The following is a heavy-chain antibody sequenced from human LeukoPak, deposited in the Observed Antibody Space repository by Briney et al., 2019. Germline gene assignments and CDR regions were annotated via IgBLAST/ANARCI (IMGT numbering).Heavy chain of an antibody. CDR1: GDSISSYY. Sequence: SETLSLTCTVSGDSISSYYWSWIRQPPGEGLEWIGYIYDSGSTNYNPSLKSRVTISVDTSKNQFSLKLSSVTAADTAVYYCARRVAYYDSSGYYYLGVGYFDYWGQGTLVTVSS. V-gene: IGHV4-59*01. D-gene: IGHD3-22*01. CDR2: IYDSGST. CDR3: ARRVAYYDSSGYYYLGVGYFDY. J-gene: IGHJ4*02.